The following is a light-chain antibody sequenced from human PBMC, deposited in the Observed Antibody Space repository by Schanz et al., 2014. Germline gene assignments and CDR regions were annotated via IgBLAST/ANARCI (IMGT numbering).Light chain of an antibody. CDR1: QSVSSSY. Sequence: EIVLTQSPGTLSLSPGERATLSCRASQSVSSSYLAWYQQKPGQAPRLLIYGASTRATGVPARFSGSGSGTDFTLTISSLQPEDFATYYCQQANSFPLTFGPGTKVDIK. J-gene: IGKJ3*01. CDR2: GAS. V-gene: IGKV3D-7*01. CDR3: QQANSFPLT.